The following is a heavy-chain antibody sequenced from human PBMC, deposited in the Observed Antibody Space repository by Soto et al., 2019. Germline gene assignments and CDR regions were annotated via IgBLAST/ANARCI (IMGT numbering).Heavy chain of an antibody. Sequence: GASVKVSCKASGGTFSSYAISWVRQAPGQGLEWMGWMNPNSGNTGYAQKFQGRVTMTRNTSISTAYMELSSLRSEDTAVYYCASPSHGPWGQGTLVTVSS. CDR1: GGTFSSYA. J-gene: IGHJ5*02. CDR3: ASPSHGP. CDR2: MNPNSGNT. V-gene: IGHV1-8*02.